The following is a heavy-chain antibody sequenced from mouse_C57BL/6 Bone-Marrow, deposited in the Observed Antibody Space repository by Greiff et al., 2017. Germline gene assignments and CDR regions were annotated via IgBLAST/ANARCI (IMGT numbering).Heavy chain of an antibody. J-gene: IGHJ1*03. V-gene: IGHV1-7*01. CDR2: INPSSGYT. Sequence: QVQLQQSGAELAKPGASVKLSCKASGYTFTSYWMHWVQQRPGQGLEWIGYINPSSGYTKYNQKLTDKAKLTADKSSSTAYMQLSSLIYEDSAVDYCATYYGNFDWYFDVWGTGTTVTVSS. CDR3: ATYYGNFDWYFDV. D-gene: IGHD2-10*01. CDR1: GYTFTSYW.